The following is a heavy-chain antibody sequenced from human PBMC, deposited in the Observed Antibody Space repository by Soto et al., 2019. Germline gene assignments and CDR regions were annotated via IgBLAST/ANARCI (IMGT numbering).Heavy chain of an antibody. V-gene: IGHV1-69*12. CDR1: GGTFSSYA. CDR3: AGGGVVDSRKAYYYGMDV. J-gene: IGHJ6*02. CDR2: IIPIFGTA. D-gene: IGHD2-8*02. Sequence: QVQLVQSGAAVKKPGSSVKVSCKASGGTFSSYAISWVRQAPGQGLEWMGGIIPIFGTANYAQKFQGRVTITADESTSTAYMELSSLRSEDTAVYYCAGGGVVDSRKAYYYGMDVWGQGTTVTVSS.